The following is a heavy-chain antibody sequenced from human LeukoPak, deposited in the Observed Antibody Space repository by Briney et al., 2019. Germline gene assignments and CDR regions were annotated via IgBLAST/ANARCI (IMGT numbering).Heavy chain of an antibody. Sequence: GGSLRLSCVASGITFSNYAVSWVRQAPEKGLDWVSVISGSAHKIRYADSVKGRFTISRDNSEDIVYLQMNNLRVEDTAVYYCAGRPTGYSSGYIHWGQGTLVTVSS. J-gene: IGHJ4*02. V-gene: IGHV3-23*01. CDR2: ISGSAHKI. CDR3: AGRPTGYSSGYIH. CDR1: GITFSNYA. D-gene: IGHD5-18*01.